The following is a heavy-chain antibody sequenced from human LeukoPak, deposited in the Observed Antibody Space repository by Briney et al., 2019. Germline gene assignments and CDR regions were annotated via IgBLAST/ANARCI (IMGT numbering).Heavy chain of an antibody. CDR3: ARQYGRPFDY. V-gene: IGHV5-51*01. CDR2: IYPGDSDT. CDR1: GYSFSNYW. J-gene: IGHJ4*02. D-gene: IGHD4-17*01. Sequence: GESLKISCKGSGYSFSNYWIGWVRQMPGKGLGWMGIIYPGDSDTRYSPSFQGQVTISVDESINTAYLQWSSLEASDTAMYYCARQYGRPFDYWGQGTLVTVSS.